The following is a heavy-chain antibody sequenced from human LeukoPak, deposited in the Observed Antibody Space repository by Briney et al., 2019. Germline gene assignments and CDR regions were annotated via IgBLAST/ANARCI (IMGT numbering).Heavy chain of an antibody. CDR1: GGSISSGDYY. CDR2: IYYSGST. CDR3: ARDQGDSSGSGFDP. V-gene: IGHV4-30-4*08. D-gene: IGHD6-19*01. J-gene: IGHJ5*02. Sequence: SETLSPTCTVSGGSISSGDYYWSWIRQPPGKGLEWIGYIYYSGSTYYNPSLKSRVTISVDTSKNQFSLKLSSVTAADTAVYYCARDQGDSSGSGFDPWGQGTLVTVSS.